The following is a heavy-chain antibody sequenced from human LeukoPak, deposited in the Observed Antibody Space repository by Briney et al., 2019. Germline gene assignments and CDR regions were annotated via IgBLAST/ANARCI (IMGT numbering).Heavy chain of an antibody. Sequence: GGSLRLSCAASGFTVSSKYMSWVRQAPGKGLEWVSVIYSGGSTYYADSVKGRFTISRDNAKNSLYLQMNSLRAEDTAVYYCARDYSAGAFDIWGQGTMVTVSS. CDR2: IYSGGST. CDR3: ARDYSAGAFDI. J-gene: IGHJ3*02. D-gene: IGHD5-18*01. V-gene: IGHV3-66*01. CDR1: GFTVSSKY.